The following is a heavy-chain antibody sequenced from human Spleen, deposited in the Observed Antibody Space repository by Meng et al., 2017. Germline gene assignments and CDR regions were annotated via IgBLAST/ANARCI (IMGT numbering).Heavy chain of an antibody. CDR1: GYTFTNYA. Sequence: QVQLVESGAGGKKPGASVKISCKASGYTFTNYAMHWVRQAPGQRLEWMGWINAGNGNTKYSQKYQGRVSFTRDTSASTAYMELSSLRSEDTAVYYCASNYGSGSYSFAYWGQGTLVTVSS. J-gene: IGHJ4*02. V-gene: IGHV1-3*01. CDR3: ASNYGSGSYSFAY. D-gene: IGHD3-10*01. CDR2: INAGNGNT.